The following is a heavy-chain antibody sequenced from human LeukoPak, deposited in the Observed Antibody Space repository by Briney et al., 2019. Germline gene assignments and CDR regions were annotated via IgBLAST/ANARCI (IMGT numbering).Heavy chain of an antibody. V-gene: IGHV1-2*02. Sequence: ASVKVSCKASGYTFTGYYMHWVRQAPGQGLEWMGWINPNSGGTNYAQRFQGRVTMTRDTSISTAYMELSRLRSDDTAVYYCARERSTSPPVYYYMDVWGKGTTVTVSS. CDR3: ARERSTSPPVYYYMDV. CDR1: GYTFTGYY. CDR2: INPNSGGT. J-gene: IGHJ6*03. D-gene: IGHD2-2*01.